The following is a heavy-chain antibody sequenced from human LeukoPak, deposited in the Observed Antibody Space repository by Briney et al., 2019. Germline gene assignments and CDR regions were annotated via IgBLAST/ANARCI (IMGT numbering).Heavy chain of an antibody. Sequence: SETLSLTCAVYGGSFSGYYWSWIRQPPGKGLEWIGEINHSGSTNYNPSLKSRVTISVDTSKNQFSLKLSSVTAADTAVYYCARGFGRSGPLSWFDPWGQGTLVTVSS. CDR2: INHSGST. J-gene: IGHJ5*02. CDR3: ARGFGRSGPLSWFDP. V-gene: IGHV4-34*01. CDR1: GGSFSGYY. D-gene: IGHD3-3*01.